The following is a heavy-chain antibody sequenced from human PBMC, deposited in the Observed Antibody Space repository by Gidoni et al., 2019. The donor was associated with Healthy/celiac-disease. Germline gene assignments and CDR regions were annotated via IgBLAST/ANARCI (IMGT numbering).Heavy chain of an antibody. CDR2: IYYSGST. CDR3: ARGTYYDFWSGPARFDP. J-gene: IGHJ5*02. V-gene: IGHV4-31*02. Sequence: QRKGLEWIGYIYYSGSTYYNPSLKSRVTISVDTSKNQFSLKLSSVTAADTAVYYCARGTYYDFWSGPARFDPWGQGTLVTVSS. D-gene: IGHD3-3*01.